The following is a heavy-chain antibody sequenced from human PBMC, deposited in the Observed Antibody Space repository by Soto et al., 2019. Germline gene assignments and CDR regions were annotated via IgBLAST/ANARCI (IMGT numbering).Heavy chain of an antibody. D-gene: IGHD3-10*01. CDR3: ARGGAPMVRGVIIYFDY. V-gene: IGHV1-46*03. J-gene: IGHJ4*02. CDR1: GYTFTSYY. CDR2: INSGGGRT. Sequence: GASVKVSCKASGYTFTSYYIHWVRQAPGQGLEWMATINSGGGRTVYAQKLQGRLTMTRDTSTSTVYVELSSLGSEDTAVYYCARGGAPMVRGVIIYFDYWGQGTLVTVSS.